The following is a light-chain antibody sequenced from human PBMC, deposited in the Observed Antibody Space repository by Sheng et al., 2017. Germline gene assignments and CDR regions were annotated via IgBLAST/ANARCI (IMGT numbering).Light chain of an antibody. CDR2: AAA. CDR3: QQYGYSPLIT. V-gene: IGKV3D-15*02. Sequence: EIVMTQSPGTLSLSPGERATLSCRASQSVSRNVAWYQQKSGQAPRLLISAAATRATGIPARFRGGGSGTEFTLTISRLEPEDFAVYYCQQYGYSPLITFGQGTRLDIK. J-gene: IGKJ5*01. CDR1: QSVSRN.